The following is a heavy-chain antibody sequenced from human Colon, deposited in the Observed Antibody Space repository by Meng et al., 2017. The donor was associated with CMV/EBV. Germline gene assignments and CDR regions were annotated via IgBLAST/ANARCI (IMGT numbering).Heavy chain of an antibody. V-gene: IGHV3-23*03. CDR2: IYSGGSST. CDR1: GFTFSLYG. CDR3: AKWDSSGYYLASTFDY. Sequence: GGSLRLSCAASGFTFSLYGMNWVRQAPGRGLGWVSVIYSGGSSTYYADSVKGRFTISRDNSKNTLYLQMNSLRAEDTAVYYCAKWDSSGYYLASTFDYWGQGTLVTVSS. D-gene: IGHD3-22*01. J-gene: IGHJ4*02.